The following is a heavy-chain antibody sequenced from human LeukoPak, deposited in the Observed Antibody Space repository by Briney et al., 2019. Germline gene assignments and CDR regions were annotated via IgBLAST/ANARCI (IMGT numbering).Heavy chain of an antibody. D-gene: IGHD3-22*01. CDR3: ARVEPDSSGLEIDY. CDR1: GFTVSSNH. Sequence: GGSLRLSCAASGFTVSSNHLSWVRQAPGKGLEWVAVIWSDGSNKYYADSVKGRFTISRDNSKNTLYLQMNSLRAEDTAVYYCARVEPDSSGLEIDYWGQGTLVTVSS. V-gene: IGHV3-33*08. J-gene: IGHJ4*02. CDR2: IWSDGSNK.